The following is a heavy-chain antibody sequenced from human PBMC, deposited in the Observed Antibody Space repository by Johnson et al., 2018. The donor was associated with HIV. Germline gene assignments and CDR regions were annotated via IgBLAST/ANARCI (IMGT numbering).Heavy chain of an antibody. Sequence: EVQLVESGGGLVKPGGSLRLSCAASGFTFSDYYMTWVRQSPGKGLEWVSVIYSGGSTYYADSVKGRFTISRDTSKNTLYLHMNSLRAEDTAVYYCARGDWLTVVSSPDAFDIWGQGTMVTVSS. CDR2: IYSGGST. V-gene: IGHV3-66*01. CDR1: GFTFSDYY. J-gene: IGHJ3*02. D-gene: IGHD4-23*01. CDR3: ARGDWLTVVSSPDAFDI.